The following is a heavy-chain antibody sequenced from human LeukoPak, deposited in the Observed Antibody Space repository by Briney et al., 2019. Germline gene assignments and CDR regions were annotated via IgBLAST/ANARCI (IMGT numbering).Heavy chain of an antibody. D-gene: IGHD3-16*01. CDR3: AKDLLRLGELLPDY. V-gene: IGHV4-39*02. CDR2: IYYSGST. Sequence: SETLSLTCTVSGGSISSSSYYWGWIRQPPGKGLEWIGSIYYSGSTYYNPSLKSRVTISVDTSKNQFSLKLSSVTAADTAVYYCAKDLLRLGELLPDYWGQGTLVTVSS. CDR1: GGSISSSSYY. J-gene: IGHJ4*02.